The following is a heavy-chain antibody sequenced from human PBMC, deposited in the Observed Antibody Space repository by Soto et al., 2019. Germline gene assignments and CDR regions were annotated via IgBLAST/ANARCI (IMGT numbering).Heavy chain of an antibody. J-gene: IGHJ6*02. V-gene: IGHV1-3*01. D-gene: IGHD3-10*01. CDR2: INGGTGQT. Sequence: ASVKVSCKASGYTFRTSAMHWVRQAPGQSLEWMGWINGGTGQTRYSQRFQDRVTITRDTPASTANMELTSLTSEDTAVYYCARGKGREENYYYYGLDIWGQGTTVTVSS. CDR3: ARGKGREENYYYYGLDI. CDR1: GYTFRTSA.